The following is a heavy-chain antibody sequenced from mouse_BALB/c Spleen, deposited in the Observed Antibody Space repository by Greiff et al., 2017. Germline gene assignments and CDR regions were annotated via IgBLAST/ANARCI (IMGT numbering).Heavy chain of an antibody. CDR1: GYSFTGYY. CDR3: ARGYGSSYADY. Sequence: VQLQQSGPELVKPGASVKISCKASGYSFTGYYMHWVKQSHVKSLEWIGRINPYNGATSHNQNFKDKASLTVDKSSSTAYMELHSLTSEDSAVYYCARGYGSSYADYWGQGTTLTVSS. V-gene: IGHV1-31*01. J-gene: IGHJ2*01. D-gene: IGHD1-1*01. CDR2: INPYNGAT.